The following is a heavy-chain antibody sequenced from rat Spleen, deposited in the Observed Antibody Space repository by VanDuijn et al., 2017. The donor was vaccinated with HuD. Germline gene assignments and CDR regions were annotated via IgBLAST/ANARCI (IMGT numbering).Heavy chain of an antibody. CDR2: ISYEGSST. D-gene: IGHD1-2*01. Sequence: EVQLVEPGGGLVQPGRSMKLSCAASGFTFSDYYMAWVRQAPKKGLEWVASISYEGSSTYYGDSVKGRFTISRDNAKSTLYLQMNSLRSEDTATYYCARGSSPFAYWGQGTLVTVSS. CDR1: GFTFSDYY. V-gene: IGHV5-22*01. CDR3: ARGSSPFAY. J-gene: IGHJ3*01.